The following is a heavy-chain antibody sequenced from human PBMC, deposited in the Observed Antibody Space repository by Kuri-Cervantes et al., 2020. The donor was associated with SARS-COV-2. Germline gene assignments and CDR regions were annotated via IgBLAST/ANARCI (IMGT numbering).Heavy chain of an antibody. Sequence: GGSLRLSCKGSGYSFTSYWIGWVRQLPGKGLGWVGIIYTGDSDTRYSPSFHGQVAISADKSISNAFLQWSSLKASDTAMYYCARRDYGEQVDYYYTDDWGKGTTVTVSS. J-gene: IGHJ6*03. V-gene: IGHV5-51*01. D-gene: IGHD4-17*01. CDR1: GYSFTSYW. CDR3: ARRDYGEQVDYYYTDD. CDR2: IYTGDSDT.